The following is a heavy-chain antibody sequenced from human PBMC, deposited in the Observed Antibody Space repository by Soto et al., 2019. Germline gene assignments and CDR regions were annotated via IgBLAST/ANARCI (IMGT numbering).Heavy chain of an antibody. CDR3: ARAIGYYGIDV. D-gene: IGHD3-22*01. CDR2: INSDGSST. CDR1: GFSFSNCW. V-gene: IGHV3-74*01. Sequence: EVPMVESGGGLVQPGGSLRLSCAASGFSFSNCWMHWVRQAPGMGLVWVSHINSDGSSTTYADSVKGRFTISRDNAKNTLYLQMNSLRAEDTAVYYCARAIGYYGIDVWGQGTTVTVSS. J-gene: IGHJ6*02.